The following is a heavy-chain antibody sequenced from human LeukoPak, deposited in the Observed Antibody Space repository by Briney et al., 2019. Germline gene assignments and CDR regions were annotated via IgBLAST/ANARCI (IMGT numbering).Heavy chain of an antibody. D-gene: IGHD6-13*01. V-gene: IGHV4-61*02. CDR2: IYTSGST. CDR3: ARDRIAAASDYYMDV. Sequence: SQTLSLTCTVSGGSISSGSYYWRWIRQPAGKGLEWIGRIYTSGSTNYNPSLKSRVTISVDTSKNQFSLKLSSVTAADTAVYYCARDRIAAASDYYMDVWGKGTTVTVSS. CDR1: GGSISSGSYY. J-gene: IGHJ6*03.